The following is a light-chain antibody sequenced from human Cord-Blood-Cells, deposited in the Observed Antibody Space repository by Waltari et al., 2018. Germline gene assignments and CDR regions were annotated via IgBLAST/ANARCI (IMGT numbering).Light chain of an antibody. CDR1: QSISSW. Sequence: DIQMTQSPSTLSASVGDRVTITCRASQSISSWLAWYQQKPGKDPKLLIYKASSLESGVPSRFSGGVSGTEFTLTISSLQPDDLATYYCQQYNSYSRTFGQGTKVEIK. CDR2: KAS. J-gene: IGKJ1*01. CDR3: QQYNSYSRT. V-gene: IGKV1-5*03.